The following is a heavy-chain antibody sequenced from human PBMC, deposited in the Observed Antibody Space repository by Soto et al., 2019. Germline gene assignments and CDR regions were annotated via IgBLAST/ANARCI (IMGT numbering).Heavy chain of an antibody. CDR2: ISSHNGNT. J-gene: IGHJ4*02. CDR3: ARGRYGDY. CDR1: GYTFTSYG. Sequence: QVHLVQSGAEVKKPGASVKVSCKGSGYTFTSYGITWVRQAPGQGLEWMGWISSHNGNTDYAQKLQGRVTVTRDTSTSTAYMELRSMRSDDTAVYYCARGRYGDYWGQGALVTVSS. V-gene: IGHV1-18*01. D-gene: IGHD1-1*01.